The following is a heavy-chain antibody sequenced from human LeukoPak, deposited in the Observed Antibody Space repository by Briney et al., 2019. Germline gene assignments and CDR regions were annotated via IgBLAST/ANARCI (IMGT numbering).Heavy chain of an antibody. V-gene: IGHV1-46*01. CDR3: AGSSHQRNWFDP. D-gene: IGHD1-26*01. J-gene: IGHJ5*02. CDR1: GYTSTSDY. CDR2: VHSSGGVI. Sequence: ASVKVSCKASGYTSTSDYMNWVRQAPGQGLEWMGIVHSSGGVIRYAQEFQGRVTVTRDTSTSTVYMELSSLRSEDTAVYYCAGSSHQRNWFDPWGQGTLVIVSS.